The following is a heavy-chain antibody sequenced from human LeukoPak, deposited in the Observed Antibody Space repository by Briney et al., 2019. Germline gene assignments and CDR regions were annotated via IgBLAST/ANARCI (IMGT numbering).Heavy chain of an antibody. CDR1: GGSISSSGYY. CDR2: VSSSGSI. CDR3: AKLSAFGGNSPFDP. J-gene: IGHJ5*02. V-gene: IGHV4-39*01. D-gene: IGHD4-23*01. Sequence: KPSETLSLTSTVSGGSISSSGYYWAWIRQPPGKRLEWIGSVSSSGSIYYNPSLKSRVTLSVDTSRDQCSVKLRSVTAADTAVYSCAKLSAFGGNSPFDPWGQGALVIVSS.